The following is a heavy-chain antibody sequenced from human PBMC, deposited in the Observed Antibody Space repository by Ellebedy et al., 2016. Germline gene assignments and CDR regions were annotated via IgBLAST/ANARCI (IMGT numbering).Heavy chain of an antibody. CDR2: IYSVGST. CDR3: APRAIAAPK. CDR1: GFTVSANY. V-gene: IGHV3-53*01. D-gene: IGHD6-6*01. Sequence: GESLKISXAASGFTVSANYMSWVRQAPGKGLEWVSVIYSVGSTYYADSVKGRFTISRGSSRNTLYLQMNSLRAEDTAVYYCAPRAIAAPKWGQGTLVTVSS. J-gene: IGHJ4*02.